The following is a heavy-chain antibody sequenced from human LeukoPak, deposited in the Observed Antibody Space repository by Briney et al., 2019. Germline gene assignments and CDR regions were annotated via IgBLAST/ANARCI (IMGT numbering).Heavy chain of an antibody. V-gene: IGHV5-51*01. D-gene: IGHD6-6*01. CDR2: IYPGDSDT. J-gene: IGHJ3*02. Sequence: GESLKISCQGSGYSFTSYWIGWVRQLPGKGLEWMGIIYPGDSDTRYSPSFQGQVTISADKSISTAYLQWSSLKASDTAMYYCASPEYSSSSDAFDIWGQGTMVTVSS. CDR1: GYSFTSYW. CDR3: ASPEYSSSSDAFDI.